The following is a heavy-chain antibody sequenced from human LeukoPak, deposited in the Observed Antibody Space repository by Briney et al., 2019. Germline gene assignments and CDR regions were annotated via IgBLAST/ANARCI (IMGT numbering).Heavy chain of an antibody. CDR2: IYYSGST. V-gene: IGHV4-31*11. J-gene: IGHJ3*02. CDR3: ARDGIAAAGTAAGAFDI. CDR1: GGSFSGYY. D-gene: IGHD6-13*01. Sequence: KPSETLSLTCAVYGGSFSGYYWSWIRQHPGKGLEWIGYIYYSGSTYYNPSLKSRVTISVDTSKNQFSLKLSSVTAADTAVYYCARDGIAAAGTAAGAFDIWGQGTMVTVSS.